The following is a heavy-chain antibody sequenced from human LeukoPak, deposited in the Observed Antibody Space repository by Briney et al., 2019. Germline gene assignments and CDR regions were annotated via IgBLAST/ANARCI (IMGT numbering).Heavy chain of an antibody. Sequence: SVKVSCKASGFTVTSSAVQWVRQARGQRLEWIGWIVVGSGNTNYAQKFQERVTITRDMSTSTAYMELSSLRSEDTAVYYCAAEPDSRELVGYGMDVWGKGTTVTVSS. CDR3: AAEPDSRELVGYGMDV. D-gene: IGHD3-10*01. V-gene: IGHV1-58*01. CDR2: IVVGSGNT. CDR1: GFTVTSSA. J-gene: IGHJ6*04.